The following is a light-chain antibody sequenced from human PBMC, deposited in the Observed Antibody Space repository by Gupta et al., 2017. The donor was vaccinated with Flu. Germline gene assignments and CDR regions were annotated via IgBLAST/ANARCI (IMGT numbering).Light chain of an antibody. CDR1: SSNIGRYNY. Sequence: QSVLTQPPSVSAAPGQKVTISCSGSSSNIGRYNYVSWYQQVPGAAPTLLIYENNRRPSGIPDRFSGSTADTSATLGITGVQTGDEADYYCATWDNSLSGVIFGGGTKLTVL. V-gene: IGLV1-51*02. CDR3: ATWDNSLSGVI. J-gene: IGLJ2*01. CDR2: ENN.